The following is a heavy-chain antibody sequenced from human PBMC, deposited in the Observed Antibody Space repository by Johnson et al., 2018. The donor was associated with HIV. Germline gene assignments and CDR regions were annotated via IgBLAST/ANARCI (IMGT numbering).Heavy chain of an antibody. CDR3: AKDPRYKYGGALDI. CDR1: AFSFSNYP. Sequence: QMQLVESGGGLVQPGRSLRLSFASSAFSFSNYPMHWVRQAPGKGLEWVAVISSDGNNKYYADSVKGRFTISRDNSMNTLYLQMNSLTIDDTAVYYCAKDPRYKYGGALDIWGQGTMVTVSS. CDR2: ISSDGNNK. D-gene: IGHD3-16*01. J-gene: IGHJ3*02. V-gene: IGHV3-30-3*01.